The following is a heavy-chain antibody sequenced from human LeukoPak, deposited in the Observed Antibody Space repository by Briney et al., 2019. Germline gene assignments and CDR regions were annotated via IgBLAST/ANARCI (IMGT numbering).Heavy chain of an antibody. CDR1: GFTFSSYG. J-gene: IGHJ6*02. V-gene: IGHV3-33*01. Sequence: PGGSLRLSCAASGFTFSSYGMHWVRQAPGKGLEWVAVIWYDGSNKYYADSVKGRFTISRDNSKNTLYLQMNSLRAEDTAVYYCAREAIFGVAPAYGMDVWGQGTTVTVSS. D-gene: IGHD3-3*01. CDR2: IWYDGSNK. CDR3: AREAIFGVAPAYGMDV.